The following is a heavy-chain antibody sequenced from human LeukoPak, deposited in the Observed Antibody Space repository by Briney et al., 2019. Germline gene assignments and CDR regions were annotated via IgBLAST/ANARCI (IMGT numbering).Heavy chain of an antibody. CDR2: VSGTGGST. V-gene: IGHV3-23*01. Sequence: PGGSLRLSCAASGFTFSSYAMSWVRQAPGKGLEWVSDVSGTGGSTYYADSVKGRFTISRDNSKNTLYLQMNSLRAEDTAVYYCAKVRSIAAAEAIDYWGQGTLVTVSS. CDR3: AKVRSIAAAEAIDY. J-gene: IGHJ4*02. CDR1: GFTFSSYA. D-gene: IGHD6-13*01.